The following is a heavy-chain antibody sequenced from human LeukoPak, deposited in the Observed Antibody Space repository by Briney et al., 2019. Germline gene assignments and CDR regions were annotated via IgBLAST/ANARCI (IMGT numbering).Heavy chain of an antibody. V-gene: IGHV4-39*02. CDR2: IYYSGST. CDR1: GGSISSSSYY. D-gene: IGHD5-18*01. J-gene: IGHJ6*02. CDR3: ARESRRIQLWLSDYYYYYGMDV. Sequence: PSETLSLTCTVSGGSISSSSYYWGWIRQPPGKGLEWIGSIYYSGSTNYNPSLKSRVTISVDTSKNQFSLKLSSVTAADTAVYYCARESRRIQLWLSDYYYYYGMDVWGQGTTVTVSS.